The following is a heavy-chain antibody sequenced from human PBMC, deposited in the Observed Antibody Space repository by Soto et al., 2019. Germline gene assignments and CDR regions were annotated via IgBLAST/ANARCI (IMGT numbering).Heavy chain of an antibody. CDR2: ISAYNGNT. Sequence: ASVKVSCKASGYTFTSYGISWVRQAPGQGLEWMGWISAYNGNTNYAQKLQGRVTMTTDTSTSTAYMELRSLRSDDTAVYYCARAVVGVVAHYYYYMDVWGKGTTVTVSS. CDR3: ARAVVGVVAHYYYYMDV. CDR1: GYTFTSYG. V-gene: IGHV1-18*01. D-gene: IGHD2-15*01. J-gene: IGHJ6*03.